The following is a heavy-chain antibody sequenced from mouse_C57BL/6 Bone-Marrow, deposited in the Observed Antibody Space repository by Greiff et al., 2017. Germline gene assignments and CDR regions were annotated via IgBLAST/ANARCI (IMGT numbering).Heavy chain of an antibody. J-gene: IGHJ1*03. CDR3: ARRDINYYGSSYYWYFDV. CDR1: GFTFSSYG. D-gene: IGHD1-1*01. CDR2: ISSGGSYT. Sequence: EVQLVESGGDLVKPGGSLKLSCAASGFTFSSYGMSWVRQTPDKRLEWVATISSGGSYTYYPDSVKGRFTISRDNAKNTLYLQMSSLKSEDTAMYYCARRDINYYGSSYYWYFDVWGTGTTVTVSS. V-gene: IGHV5-6*01.